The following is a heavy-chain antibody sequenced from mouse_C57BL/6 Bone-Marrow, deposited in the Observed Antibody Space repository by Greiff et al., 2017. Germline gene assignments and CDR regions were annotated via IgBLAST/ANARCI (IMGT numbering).Heavy chain of an antibody. CDR1: GFTFSSYS. CDR3: ARKSGTAEDY. Sequence: EVNLVESGGGLVQPGGSLKLSCAASGFTFSSYSMSWVRQTPEKRLEWVATISGGGGTTYYPDTVKGRFTISRDNAKNTLYLQMSSVRSEDTALYYCARKSGTAEDYWGQGTTLTVAS. CDR2: ISGGGGTT. J-gene: IGHJ2*01. D-gene: IGHD3-3*01. V-gene: IGHV5-9*04.